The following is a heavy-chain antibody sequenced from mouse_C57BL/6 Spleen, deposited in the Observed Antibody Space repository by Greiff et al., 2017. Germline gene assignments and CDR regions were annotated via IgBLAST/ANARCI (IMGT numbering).Heavy chain of an antibody. J-gene: IGHJ2*01. CDR1: GFTFSSYG. V-gene: IGHV5-6*01. CDR2: ISSGGSYT. Sequence: EVNVVESGGDLVKPGGSLKLSCAASGFTFSSYGMSWVRQTPDKRLEWVATISSGGSYTYYPDSVKGRFTISRDNAKNTLYLQMSSLKSEDTAMYYCARLWDYFDYWGQGTTLTVSS. D-gene: IGHD4-1*01. CDR3: ARLWDYFDY.